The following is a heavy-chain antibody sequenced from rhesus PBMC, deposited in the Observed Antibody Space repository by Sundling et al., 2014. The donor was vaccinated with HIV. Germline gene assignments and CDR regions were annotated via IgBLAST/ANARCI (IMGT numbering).Heavy chain of an antibody. CDR1: GFTFSSYG. CDR3: AKDQDVYCIGGGCYPFDY. D-gene: IGHD2-21*01. CDR2: INNVGGST. Sequence: EVQLVETGGGLVQPGGSLKLSCAASGFTFSSYGINWVRQAPGKGLEWVSTINNVGGSTYYADSVKGRFTISRDNSKSTLSLQMNSLRAEDTAVYFCAKDQDVYCIGGGCYPFDYWGQGVLVTVSS. V-gene: IGHV3S42*01. J-gene: IGHJ4*01.